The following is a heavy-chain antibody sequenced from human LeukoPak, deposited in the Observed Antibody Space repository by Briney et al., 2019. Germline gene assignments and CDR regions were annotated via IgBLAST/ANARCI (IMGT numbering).Heavy chain of an antibody. CDR1: GGTFSSYA. CDR3: AREPIAAAGRRFDY. J-gene: IGHJ4*02. CDR2: IIPIFGTA. V-gene: IGHV1-69*06. D-gene: IGHD6-13*01. Sequence: SVKVSCKASGGTFSSYAISWVRQAPRQGLEWMGGIIPIFGTANYAQKFQGRVTITADKSTSTAYMELSSLRSADTAVYYCAREPIAAAGRRFDYWGQGTLVTVSS.